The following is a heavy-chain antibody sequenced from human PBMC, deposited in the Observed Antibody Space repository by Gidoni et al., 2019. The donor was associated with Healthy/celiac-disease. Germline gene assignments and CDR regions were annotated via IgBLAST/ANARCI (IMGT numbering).Heavy chain of an antibody. CDR1: GFTFSNAW. V-gene: IGHV3-15*07. Sequence: EVQLVESGGGLVKPGGSLRLSCAASGFTFSNAWMNWVRQAPGKGLEWVGRIKSKTDGGTTDYAAPVKGRFTISRDDSKNTLYLQMNSLKTEDTAVYYCTTDNYGSGSYYNSYYYYYMDVWGKGTTVTVSS. J-gene: IGHJ6*03. D-gene: IGHD3-10*01. CDR3: TTDNYGSGSYYNSYYYYYMDV. CDR2: IKSKTDGGTT.